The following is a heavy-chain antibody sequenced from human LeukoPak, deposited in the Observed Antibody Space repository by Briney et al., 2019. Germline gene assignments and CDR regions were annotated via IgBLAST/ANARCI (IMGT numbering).Heavy chain of an antibody. CDR1: GYTFTSYA. Sequence: ASVKVSCKASGYTFTSYAMNWVRQAPGQGLEWMGWINTNTGNPTYAQGFTGRFVFSLDTSVNTAYLQISSLKAEDTAVYYCARADPRWELREGLDYWGQGNLVTVSS. J-gene: IGHJ4*02. CDR3: ARADPRWELREGLDY. D-gene: IGHD1-26*01. V-gene: IGHV7-4-1*02. CDR2: INTNTGNP.